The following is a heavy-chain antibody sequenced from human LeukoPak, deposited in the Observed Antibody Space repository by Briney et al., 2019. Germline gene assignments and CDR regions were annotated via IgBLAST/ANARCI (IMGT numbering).Heavy chain of an antibody. CDR1: GGSFSGYY. D-gene: IGHD3-3*01. V-gene: IGHV4-34*01. Sequence: SETLSLTCAVYGGSFSGYYWSWIRQPPGKGLEWIGEINHSGSTNYNPSLTSRVTISVDTSKNQFSLKLSSATAADTAVYYCARGPRITIFGVVTRSFDYWGQGTLVTVSS. J-gene: IGHJ4*02. CDR3: ARGPRITIFGVVTRSFDY. CDR2: INHSGST.